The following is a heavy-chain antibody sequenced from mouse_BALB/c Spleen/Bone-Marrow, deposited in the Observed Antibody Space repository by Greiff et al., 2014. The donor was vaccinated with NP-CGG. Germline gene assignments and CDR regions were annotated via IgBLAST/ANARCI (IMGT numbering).Heavy chain of an antibody. Sequence: DVHLVESGAELVRPGASVKLSCTASGFNIKDTYMHWVKQRPEQGLEWIGRIDPANGNTKYHPKFQGKSTIPEDTSSNTAYLQLSSLASEDPASDCGGRWEYYAMDDWGAGTSVTVSS. V-gene: IGHV14-3*02. CDR2: IDPANGNT. J-gene: IGHJ4*01. D-gene: IGHD4-1*01. CDR1: GFNIKDTY. CDR3: GRWEYYAMDD.